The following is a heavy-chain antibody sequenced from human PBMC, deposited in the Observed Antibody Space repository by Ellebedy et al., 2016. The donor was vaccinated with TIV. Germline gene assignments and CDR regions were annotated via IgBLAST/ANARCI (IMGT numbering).Heavy chain of an antibody. CDR1: GFTLSDYP. D-gene: IGHD2-21*01. J-gene: IGHJ4*02. Sequence: PGGSLRLSCAASGFTLSDYPMAWVRQAPGKGPEWLASVSDDGGEKYFSDSVKGRFTTSRDNSQNTLYLPMNSLGDEDTAVYYCVRGRNKVKSPFFDYWGQGTLVTVSS. V-gene: IGHV3-30*01. CDR3: VRGRNKVKSPFFDY. CDR2: VSDDGGEK.